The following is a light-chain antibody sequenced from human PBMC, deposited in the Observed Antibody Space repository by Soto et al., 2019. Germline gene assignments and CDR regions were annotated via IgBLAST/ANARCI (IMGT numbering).Light chain of an antibody. J-gene: IGLJ1*01. CDR3: SSYTSSNTLYV. CDR1: SSDVGGYNY. Sequence: QSALTQPASVSWSPGQSITISCTGTSSDVGGYNYVSWYQQHPGKAPKLIIYEVSNRPAGVSNRFSGSKSGDTASLTISGLHAEDEADYFCSSYTSSNTLYVFGTGTKVTVL. CDR2: EVS. V-gene: IGLV2-14*01.